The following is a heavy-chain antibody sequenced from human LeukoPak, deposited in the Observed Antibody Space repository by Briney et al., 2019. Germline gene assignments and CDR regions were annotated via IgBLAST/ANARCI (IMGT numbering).Heavy chain of an antibody. CDR3: ARDHAGSGYYDY. CDR2: INPSGGST. D-gene: IGHD3-3*01. J-gene: IGHJ4*02. Sequence: ASVKVPCKASGYTFTSYYMHWVRQAPGQGLEWMGIINPSGGSTSYAQKFQGRVTMTRDMSTSTVYMELSSLRSEDTAVYYCARDHAGSGYYDYWGQGTLVTVSS. CDR1: GYTFTSYY. V-gene: IGHV1-46*01.